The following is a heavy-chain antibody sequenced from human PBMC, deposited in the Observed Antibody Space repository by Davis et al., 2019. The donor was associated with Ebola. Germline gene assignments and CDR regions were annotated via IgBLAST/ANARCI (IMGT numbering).Heavy chain of an antibody. CDR3: ARDQLMGAYSGSPDY. V-gene: IGHV3-11*06. CDR2: ISSSSSYT. J-gene: IGHJ4*02. D-gene: IGHD1-26*01. Sequence: GGSLRLSCAASGFTFSDYYMGWIRQAPGKGLEWVSYISSSSSYTNYADSVKGRFTISRDNAKNSLYLQMNSLRAEDTAVYYCARDQLMGAYSGSPDYWGQGTLVTVSS. CDR1: GFTFSDYY.